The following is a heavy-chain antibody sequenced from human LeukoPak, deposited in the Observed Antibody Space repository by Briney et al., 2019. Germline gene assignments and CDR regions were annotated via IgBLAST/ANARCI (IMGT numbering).Heavy chain of an antibody. Sequence: LSLTCTVSGGSISSSSYYWGWTRQAPGKGLEWVSYISGSGSTTYYADSVRGRFTTSRDNAENSLYLQMNNLRAEDTAIYYCAKEREDCSSSSCYEEFDCWGQGTLVTVSS. D-gene: IGHD2-2*01. CDR2: ISGSGSTT. V-gene: IGHV3-11*04. CDR3: AKEREDCSSSSCYEEFDC. CDR1: GGSISSSSYY. J-gene: IGHJ4*02.